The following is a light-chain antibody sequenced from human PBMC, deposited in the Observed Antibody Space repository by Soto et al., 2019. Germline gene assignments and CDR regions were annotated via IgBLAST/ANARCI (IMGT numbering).Light chain of an antibody. V-gene: IGKV1-33*01. CDR3: QQYDNLPWT. CDR2: DAS. J-gene: IGKJ1*01. Sequence: DIQMTQSPSSLSASVGDRVTITCQASQDISNYLNWYQQKPGKAPKLLIYDASNLETGVPSRFSGSGSRPDFTFAISSLQPEDIGTYYCQQYDNLPWTFGQGPKVEIK. CDR1: QDISNY.